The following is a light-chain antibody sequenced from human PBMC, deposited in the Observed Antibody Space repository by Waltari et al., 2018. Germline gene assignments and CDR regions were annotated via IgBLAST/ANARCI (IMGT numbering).Light chain of an antibody. CDR2: DAA. V-gene: IGKV1-5*01. CDR1: QSINNW. J-gene: IGKJ2*01. Sequence: RGPITYRDSQSINNWLACYQQKPGKAPKLLIYDAASLERGVTSRFSGSGSGTEFTLTISSLQPDDFASYYCQQNNYYFGQGTKLEIK. CDR3: QQNNYY.